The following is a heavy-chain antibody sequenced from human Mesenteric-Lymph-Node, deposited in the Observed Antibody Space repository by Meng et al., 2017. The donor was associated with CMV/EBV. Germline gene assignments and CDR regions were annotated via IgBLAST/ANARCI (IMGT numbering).Heavy chain of an antibody. Sequence: GGSLRLSCAASGFIFSNYYMNWVRQAPGKGLEWVSSITTGSDIYYAESVKGRFTISRDNAKNSLILQMNSLRVEDTAVYYCAREGAKGYYFDYWGQGTLVTVSS. CDR1: GFIFSNYY. D-gene: IGHD1-26*01. V-gene: IGHV3-69-1*01. J-gene: IGHJ4*02. CDR2: ITTGSDI. CDR3: AREGAKGYYFDY.